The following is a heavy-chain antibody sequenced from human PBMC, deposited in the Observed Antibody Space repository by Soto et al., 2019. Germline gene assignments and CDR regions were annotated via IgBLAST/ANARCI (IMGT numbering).Heavy chain of an antibody. V-gene: IGHV5-10-1*01. Sequence: VESLTISCKDSGYSFTSYWISWVLQMPGKGLEWMGRIDPSDSYTNYSPSFQGHVTISADKSISTAYLQWSSLKASDTAMYYCASLCGGDCSSGYAFDIWGQGTMVTVSS. J-gene: IGHJ3*02. CDR1: GYSFTSYW. CDR2: IDPSDSYT. CDR3: ASLCGGDCSSGYAFDI. D-gene: IGHD2-21*02.